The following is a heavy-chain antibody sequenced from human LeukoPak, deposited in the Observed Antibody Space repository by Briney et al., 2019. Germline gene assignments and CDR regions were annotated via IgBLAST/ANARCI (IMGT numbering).Heavy chain of an antibody. CDR3: ARPAPGTYSTFDY. J-gene: IGHJ4*02. CDR1: GFIFSSYT. V-gene: IGHV3-48*01. CDR2: ISNSGSAL. D-gene: IGHD6-13*01. Sequence: GGSLRLSCAASGFIFSSYTMNWVRQAPGKGLEWVSYISNSGSALNYADSVEGRFTISRDNAKNSLYLQMNSLRAEDTAVYYCARPAPGTYSTFDYWGPGTLVTVSS.